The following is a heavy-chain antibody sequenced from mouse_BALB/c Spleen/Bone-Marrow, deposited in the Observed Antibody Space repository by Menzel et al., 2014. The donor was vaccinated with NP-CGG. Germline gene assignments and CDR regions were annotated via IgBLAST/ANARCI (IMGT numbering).Heavy chain of an antibody. Sequence: EVKLMESGGGLVQPGGSLKLSCAASGFTFSSYGMSWVRQTPDKRLELVATINSNGGSTYYPDSVKGRFTISRDNAKNTLYLQMSSLKSEDTAMYYCARVWYFDYWGQGTSLTASS. CDR3: ARVWYFDY. CDR1: GFTFSSYG. J-gene: IGHJ2*03. CDR2: INSNGGST. V-gene: IGHV5-6-3*01.